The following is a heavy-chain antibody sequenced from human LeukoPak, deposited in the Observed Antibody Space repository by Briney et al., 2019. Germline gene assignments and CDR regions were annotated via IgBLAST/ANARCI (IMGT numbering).Heavy chain of an antibody. J-gene: IGHJ4*02. CDR3: TRPTTIFGVVTFDY. Sequence: PGGSLRLSCAASGFTFSGSAMPWVRQASGKGLEWVGRIRSKANSYATAYAASVKGRFTISRDDSKNTAYLQMNSLKTEDTAVYYCTRPTTIFGVVTFDYWGQGTLVTVSS. CDR1: GFTFSGSA. V-gene: IGHV3-73*01. CDR2: IRSKANSYAT. D-gene: IGHD3-3*01.